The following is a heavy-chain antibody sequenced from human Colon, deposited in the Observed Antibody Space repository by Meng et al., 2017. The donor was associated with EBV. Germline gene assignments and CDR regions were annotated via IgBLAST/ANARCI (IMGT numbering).Heavy chain of an antibody. Sequence: VRVEWSGPGVVGPSGTLALTSPSLGSANRRNKWWSWVRQPPGKGLWLIGEIYHGGNTNYNPSFKSRVTISVERSNDQFSLSLSSVTAADTAVYYCARGNAYNAPSFDYWGQGTLVTVSS. CDR2: IYHGGNT. CDR1: GSANRRNKW. V-gene: IGHV4-4*02. CDR3: ARGNAYNAPSFDY. J-gene: IGHJ4*02. D-gene: IGHD5-24*01.